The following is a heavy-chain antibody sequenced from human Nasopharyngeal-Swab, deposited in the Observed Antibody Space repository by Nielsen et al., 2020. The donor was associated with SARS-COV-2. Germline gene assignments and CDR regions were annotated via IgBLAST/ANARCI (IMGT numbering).Heavy chain of an antibody. CDR2: INPSGGST. V-gene: IGHV1-46*01. CDR1: GYTFTTYY. J-gene: IGHJ4*02. Sequence: ASLQVSCNASGYTFTTYYMLWVLQPPAQGLEWMGIINPSGGSTNYAQKFQGRVTMTRDTSTSTVYMELSSLRSEDTAVYYCARDYAPKWAEGDYYFDYWGQGTLVTVSS. CDR3: ARDYAPKWAEGDYYFDY. D-gene: IGHD3-16*01.